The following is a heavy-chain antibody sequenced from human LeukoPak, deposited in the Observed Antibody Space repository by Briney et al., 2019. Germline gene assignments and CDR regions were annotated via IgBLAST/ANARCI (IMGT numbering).Heavy chain of an antibody. Sequence: SSETLSLTCTVSGGSISSSSYYWGWIRQPPGKGLEWIGSIYYSGSTYYNPSLKSRVTISVDTSKNQFSLKLSSVTAADMAVYYCARSMDLSFGSDYWGQGTLVTVSS. D-gene: IGHD3-10*01. CDR1: GGSISSSSYY. V-gene: IGHV4-39*01. CDR2: IYYSGST. J-gene: IGHJ4*02. CDR3: ARSMDLSFGSDY.